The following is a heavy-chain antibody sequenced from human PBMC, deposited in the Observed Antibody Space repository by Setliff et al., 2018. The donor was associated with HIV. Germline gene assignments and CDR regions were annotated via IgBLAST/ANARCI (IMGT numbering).Heavy chain of an antibody. V-gene: IGHV3-30*01. Sequence: PGGSLRLSCAASGFTFSGYAMHWVRQAPGKGLEWVSIISYDASDTYYADSVKGRFTISRDNSKNTLYLQMNSLRAEDTAVYYCARDSRYFEMDWWFDPWGQGTLVTLSS. CDR1: GFTFSGYA. CDR2: ISYDASDT. D-gene: IGHD3-9*01. CDR3: ARDSRYFEMDWWFDP. J-gene: IGHJ5*02.